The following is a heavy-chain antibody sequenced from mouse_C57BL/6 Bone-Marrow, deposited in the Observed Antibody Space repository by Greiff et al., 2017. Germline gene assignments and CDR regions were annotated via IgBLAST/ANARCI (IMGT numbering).Heavy chain of an antibody. CDR2: IRSKSNNYAT. V-gene: IGHV10-1*01. CDR3: VIHVDYYGSSYGAMDY. CDR1: GFSFNTYA. J-gene: IGHJ4*01. D-gene: IGHD1-1*01. Sequence: EVKVVESGGGLVQPKGSLKLSCAASGFSFNTYAMNWVRQAPGKGLEWVARIRSKSNNYATYYADSVKDRFTISRDDSESMLYLQMNNLKTEDTAMYYCVIHVDYYGSSYGAMDYWGQGTSVTVSS.